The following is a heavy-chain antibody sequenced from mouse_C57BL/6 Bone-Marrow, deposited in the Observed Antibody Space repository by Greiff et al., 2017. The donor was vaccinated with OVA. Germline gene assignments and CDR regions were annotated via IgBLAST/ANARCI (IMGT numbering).Heavy chain of an antibody. CDR2: IDPSDSYT. Sequence: VQLQQPGAELVKPGASVKLSCKASGYTFTSYWMQWVKQRPGQGLEWIGEIDPSDSYTNYNQKFKGKATLTVDKSSSTAYMQLSSLTSEDSAVYYCAREGMVKGYYFDYWGQGTTLTVSS. V-gene: IGHV1-50*01. CDR1: GYTFTSYW. CDR3: AREGMVKGYYFDY. J-gene: IGHJ2*01. D-gene: IGHD2-3*01.